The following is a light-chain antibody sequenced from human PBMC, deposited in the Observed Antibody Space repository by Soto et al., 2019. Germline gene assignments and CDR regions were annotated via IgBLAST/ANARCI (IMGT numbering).Light chain of an antibody. CDR1: SSDVGGYNY. Sequence: QSALTQPASVSGSPGQSITISCTGTSSDVGGYNYVSWYQQHPGKAPKLMIYDVSNRPSGVSNRFSGSKSGNTTSLTISGLQAEDEADYYCSSYTTSSTLVFAGGTKQTVL. CDR3: SSYTTSSTLV. J-gene: IGLJ2*01. CDR2: DVS. V-gene: IGLV2-14*01.